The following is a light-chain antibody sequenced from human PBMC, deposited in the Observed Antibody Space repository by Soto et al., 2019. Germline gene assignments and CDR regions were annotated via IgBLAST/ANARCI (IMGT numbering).Light chain of an antibody. Sequence: DIGMTQSPDSLAVSLGERATINCKSSQSVLYSSNNKNYLAWYQQKPGQPPKLLIYWASTRESGVPDRFSGSGSGTDSTLTISSLQAEDVAVYYCQQYYSTPITFGQGTRLEIK. CDR3: QQYYSTPIT. CDR1: QSVLYSSNNKNY. CDR2: WAS. J-gene: IGKJ5*01. V-gene: IGKV4-1*01.